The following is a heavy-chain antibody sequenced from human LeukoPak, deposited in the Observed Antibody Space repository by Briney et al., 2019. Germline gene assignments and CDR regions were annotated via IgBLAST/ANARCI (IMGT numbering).Heavy chain of an antibody. CDR2: IYNGGST. V-gene: IGHV3-53*01. D-gene: IGHD1-26*01. J-gene: IGHJ1*01. CDR1: GFTVNTNH. CDR3: ATSIVGFSYDEHFQH. Sequence: GGSLRLSCTASGFTVNTNHMHWVRQAPGKGLEWVSTIYNGGSTYYVDSVKGRFTISRDNFKNTLYLQMNSLRAEDTAVYYCATSIVGFSYDEHFQHWGQGTLVTVSS.